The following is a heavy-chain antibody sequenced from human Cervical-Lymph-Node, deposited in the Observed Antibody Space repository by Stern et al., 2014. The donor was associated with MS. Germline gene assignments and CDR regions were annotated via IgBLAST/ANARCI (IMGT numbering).Heavy chain of an antibody. D-gene: IGHD3-10*01. J-gene: IGHJ4*02. V-gene: IGHV4-34*01. CDR1: GGSFSGYF. Sequence: QVQLQQWGAGLLKPSETLSLTCSIYGGSFSGYFWSWIRQPPGKGLEWIGEINHSGHTTYNPSLISRVIISVDTSKNQFSLKVTSVTAADTATYYCAREGMRLPFDYWGQGTLVTVSS. CDR2: INHSGHT. CDR3: AREGMRLPFDY.